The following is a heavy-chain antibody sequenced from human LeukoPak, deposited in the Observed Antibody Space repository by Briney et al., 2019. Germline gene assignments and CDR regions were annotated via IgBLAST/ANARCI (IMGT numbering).Heavy chain of an antibody. CDR3: ARRPGSHCSSTSCYTLDY. V-gene: IGHV5-51*01. D-gene: IGHD2-2*02. CDR2: IYPGDSDT. J-gene: IGHJ4*02. CDR1: GYSFTTYW. Sequence: GESLKISGKGSGYSFTTYWIGWVRQMPGKGLAWMGIIYPGDSDTRYSPSFQGQVTISADKSISTAYLQWSSLKASDTAMYYCARRPGSHCSSTSCYTLDYWGQGTLVTVSS.